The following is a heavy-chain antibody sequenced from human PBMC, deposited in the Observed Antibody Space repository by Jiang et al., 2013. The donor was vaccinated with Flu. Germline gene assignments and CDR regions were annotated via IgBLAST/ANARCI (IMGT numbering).Heavy chain of an antibody. J-gene: IGHJ1*01. V-gene: IGHV4-39*01. Sequence: PSETLSLTCTVSGGSISSSSYYWGWIRQPPGKGLEWIGSIYYSGSTYYNPSLKSRVTISVDTSKNQFSLKLSSVTAADTAVYYCATTGGYYSAGYFQHWGQGTLVTVSS. D-gene: IGHD3-10*01. CDR1: GGSISSSSYY. CDR2: IYYSGST. CDR3: ATTGGYYSAGYFQH.